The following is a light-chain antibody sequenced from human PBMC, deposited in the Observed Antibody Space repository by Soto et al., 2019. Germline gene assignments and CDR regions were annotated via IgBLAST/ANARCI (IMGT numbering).Light chain of an antibody. Sequence: QSALTQPASVSGSPGQSITISCTGTRSDVGGYNYVYWHQQHPGKAPKLMIYDVTNRPSGVSDRFSGSKSGNTASLTISGLQAEDEADYYCSSYTSSSTYVFGAVTKLTVL. CDR3: SSYTSSSTYV. CDR2: DVT. J-gene: IGLJ1*01. V-gene: IGLV2-14*01. CDR1: RSDVGGYNY.